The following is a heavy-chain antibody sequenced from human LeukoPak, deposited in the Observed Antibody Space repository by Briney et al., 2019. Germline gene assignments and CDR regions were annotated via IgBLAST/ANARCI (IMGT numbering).Heavy chain of an antibody. CDR2: IIPIFGTA. CDR3: ARATGYSSTWYPLDP. CDR1: GYTFTSYY. J-gene: IGHJ5*02. D-gene: IGHD6-13*01. V-gene: IGHV1-69*06. Sequence: GASVKVSCKASGYTFTSYYMHWVRQAPGQGLEWMGGIIPIFGTAKYAQKFQGRVAITADKSTSTAYMELSSLRSEDTAVYYCARATGYSSTWYPLDPWGQGTLVTVSS.